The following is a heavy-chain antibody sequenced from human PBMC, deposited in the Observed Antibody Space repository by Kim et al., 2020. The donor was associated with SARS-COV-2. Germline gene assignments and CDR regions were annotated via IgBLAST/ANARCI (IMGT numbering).Heavy chain of an antibody. CDR2: ISYDGSNK. CDR3: ASTQLGYCSGGSCWSFD. CDR1: GFTFSSYG. Sequence: GGSLRLSCAASGFTFSSYGMHWVRQAPGKGLEWVAVISYDGSNKYYADSVKGRFTISRDNSKNTLYLQMNSLRAEDTAVYYCASTQLGYCSGGSCWSFD. V-gene: IGHV3-33*05. D-gene: IGHD2-15*01. J-gene: IGHJ4*01.